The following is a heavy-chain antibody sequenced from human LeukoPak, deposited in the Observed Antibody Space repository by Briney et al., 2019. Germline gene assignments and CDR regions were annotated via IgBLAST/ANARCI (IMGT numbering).Heavy chain of an antibody. CDR1: GGSIISNNYY. J-gene: IGHJ4*02. D-gene: IGHD3-22*01. CDR2: IHYSWSP. CDR3: ARLLYDRSGYYYFDY. Sequence: PSETLSLTCSVSGGSIISNNYYWGWIRQPPGKGLEWIGSIHYSWSPYHNPSLKSRVTISVDTSKNQFSLKLSSVTAADMAVYYCARLLYDRSGYYYFDYWGQGTLVTVSS. V-gene: IGHV4-39*01.